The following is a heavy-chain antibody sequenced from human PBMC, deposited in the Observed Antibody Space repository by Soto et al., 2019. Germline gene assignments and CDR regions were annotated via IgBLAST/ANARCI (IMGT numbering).Heavy chain of an antibody. Sequence: GGSLRLSCAASGFTFSSYSMNWVRQAPGKGLEWLSYISTSSSTIYYADSVKGRFAISRDNSLYLQMNSLRAEDTAVYYCASRLGGYDFAFEIWGQGTMVTVSS. V-gene: IGHV3-48*01. CDR1: GFTFSSYS. D-gene: IGHD5-12*01. CDR3: ASRLGGYDFAFEI. CDR2: ISTSSSTI. J-gene: IGHJ3*02.